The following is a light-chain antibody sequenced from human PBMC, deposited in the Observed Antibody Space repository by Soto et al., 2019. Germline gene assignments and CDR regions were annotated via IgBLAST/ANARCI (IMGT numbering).Light chain of an antibody. CDR3: QQYVSSPRT. CDR2: RTS. CDR1: QSISSN. Sequence: EIVMTQSPATLSVSPGERATLSCRASQSISSNLAWYQQKPGQAPRLLMFRTSSRATGFPARFSGSGSGTEFNLTISSLQSEDFGVYYCQQYVSSPRTFGQGTKVDIK. J-gene: IGKJ1*01. V-gene: IGKV3-15*01.